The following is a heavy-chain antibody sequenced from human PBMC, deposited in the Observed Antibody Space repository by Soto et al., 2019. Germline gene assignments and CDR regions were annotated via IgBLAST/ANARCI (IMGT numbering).Heavy chain of an antibody. D-gene: IGHD3-22*01. J-gene: IGHJ3*02. V-gene: IGHV3-30*18. Sequence: GGSLRLSCAASGFTFSSSGMHWVRQAPGKGLEWVAVISYDGSNVYYGDSVKGRFTISRDNSKNTLYLQMNSLRAEDTAVYYCAKSYDSSGNEAIDIWGQGTMVTVSS. CDR2: ISYDGSNV. CDR1: GFTFSSSG. CDR3: AKSYDSSGNEAIDI.